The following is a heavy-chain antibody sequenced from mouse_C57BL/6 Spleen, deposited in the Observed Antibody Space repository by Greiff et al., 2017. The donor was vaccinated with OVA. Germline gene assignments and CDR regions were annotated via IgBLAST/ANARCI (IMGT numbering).Heavy chain of an antibody. J-gene: IGHJ2*01. CDR3: ARATGTKYFDY. V-gene: IGHV1-69*01. CDR1: GYTFTSYW. CDR2: IDPSDSYT. Sequence: QVQLQQPGAELVMPGASVKLSCKASGYTFTSYWMHWVKQRPGQGLEWIGEIDPSDSYTNYTQKFKGKSTLTVDKSSSTAYMQLSSLTAEDSAVYYCARATGTKYFDYWGQGTTLTVSS. D-gene: IGHD4-1*02.